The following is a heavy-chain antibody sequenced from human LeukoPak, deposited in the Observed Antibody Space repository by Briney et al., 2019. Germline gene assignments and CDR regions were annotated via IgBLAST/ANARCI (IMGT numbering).Heavy chain of an antibody. D-gene: IGHD4-17*01. CDR3: GRLPATVTTLDWFDP. CDR1: GVSITVYY. V-gene: IGHV4-4*07. Sequence: PSETLSLTCTVSGVSITVYYWSWIRQPAGKGLERIGRISTSGSTNYNPSLKSRVTMSVDTSKNQISLKLSSVTAADTAVYYCGRLPATVTTLDWFDPWGPGTMVTVSS. J-gene: IGHJ5*02. CDR2: ISTSGST.